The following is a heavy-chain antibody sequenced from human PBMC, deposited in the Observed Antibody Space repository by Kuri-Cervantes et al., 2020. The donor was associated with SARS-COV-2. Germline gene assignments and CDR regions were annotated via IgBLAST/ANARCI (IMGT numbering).Heavy chain of an antibody. D-gene: IGHD6-13*01. CDR1: GFTFSSYS. CDR3: VKSSYGGSSSWPDY. CDR2: ISSSSSTI. Sequence: GESLKISCAASGFTFSSYSMNWVRQAPGKGLEWVSYISSSSSTIYYADSVRGRFTISRDNAKNSLYLQMNSLRDEDTAVYYCVKSSYGGSSSWPDYWGQGTLVTVSS. J-gene: IGHJ4*02. V-gene: IGHV3-48*02.